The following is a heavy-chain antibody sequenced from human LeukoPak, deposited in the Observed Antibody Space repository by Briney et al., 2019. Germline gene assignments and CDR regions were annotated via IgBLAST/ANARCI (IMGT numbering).Heavy chain of an antibody. J-gene: IGHJ5*02. CDR1: RGSISSSSYY. CDR2: VYYSGSP. V-gene: IGHV4-39*01. D-gene: IGHD3-3*01. Sequence: SETLSLTCTVSRGSISSSSYYWGWIRQPPGRGLEWIGSVYYSGSPYYSPSLKRRVTISVDTSKNQFSLKLNSVTAADTAVYYCARHVPATIFFDWFDPWGQGTLVTVSS. CDR3: ARHVPATIFFDWFDP.